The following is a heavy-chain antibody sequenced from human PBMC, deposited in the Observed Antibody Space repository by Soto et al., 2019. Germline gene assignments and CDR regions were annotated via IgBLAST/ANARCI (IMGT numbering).Heavy chain of an antibody. V-gene: IGHV3-23*01. CDR3: AKWNGYGDH. CDR2: VSGGSGTT. Sequence: EVQLLESGGGLVQPGGSLRLSCAVSVFSFSTYGVTWVRQAPGKGLEWVSGVSGGSGTTHYADSVKGRFTITGDTSKTTVYLQLNSLRVEDTAVYYCAKWNGYGDHWGQGTLVTVSS. D-gene: IGHD1-1*01. J-gene: IGHJ4*02. CDR1: VFSFSTYG.